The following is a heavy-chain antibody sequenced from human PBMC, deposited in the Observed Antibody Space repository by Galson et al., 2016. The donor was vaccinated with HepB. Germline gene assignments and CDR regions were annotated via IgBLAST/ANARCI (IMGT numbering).Heavy chain of an antibody. CDR2: ISAYNGHT. Sequence: SVKVSCKGSGYIFRNYGINWVRQAPGQGLEWMGWISAYNGHTNYAPKVQGRVTMTRDISTNTATMKLRNLRSDDTAIYYCATGTSLIRGFDHWGQGTMVPVSS. D-gene: IGHD3-16*01. V-gene: IGHV1-18*04. CDR1: GYIFRNYG. J-gene: IGHJ4*02. CDR3: ATGTSLIRGFDH.